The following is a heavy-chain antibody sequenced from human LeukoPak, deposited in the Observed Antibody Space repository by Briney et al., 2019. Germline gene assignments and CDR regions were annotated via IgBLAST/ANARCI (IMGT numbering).Heavy chain of an antibody. CDR2: IYYSGST. CDR3: ARGRSDSSGYYPHFDY. D-gene: IGHD3-22*01. V-gene: IGHV4-31*03. CDR1: GGSISSGGYY. J-gene: IGHJ4*02. Sequence: SETLSLTCTVSGGSISSGGYYWSWIRQHPGKGLEWIGYIYYSGSTYYNPSLKSRVTISVDTSKNQFSLKLSSVTAADTAVYYCARGRSDSSGYYPHFDYWGQGTLVTVSS.